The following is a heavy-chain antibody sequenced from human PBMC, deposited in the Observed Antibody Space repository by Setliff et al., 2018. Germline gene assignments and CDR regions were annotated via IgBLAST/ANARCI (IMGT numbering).Heavy chain of an antibody. Sequence: PSETLSLTCTVSGGSISSSSYYWGWIRQPPGKGLEWIGNIYYSGSTYYNPSLKSRVTISVDTSKNQFSLKVSSVTAADTAVYYCARENRYSSGWYSYYYGMDVWGQGTTVTVS. D-gene: IGHD6-19*01. CDR3: ARENRYSSGWYSYYYGMDV. CDR2: IYYSGST. CDR1: GGSISSSSYY. J-gene: IGHJ6*02. V-gene: IGHV4-39*07.